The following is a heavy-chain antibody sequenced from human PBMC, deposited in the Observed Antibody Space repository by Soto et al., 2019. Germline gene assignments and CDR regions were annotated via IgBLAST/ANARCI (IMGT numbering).Heavy chain of an antibody. CDR1: GYTFTSYG. CDR3: ARVGFLEWLSYINFDY. Sequence: ASVKVSCKASGYTFTSYGISWVRQAPGQGLEWMGWISAYNGNTNYAQKLQGRVTMTTDTSTSTAYMELRSLRSDDTAVYYCARVGFLEWLSYINFDYWGQGTLVTVSS. J-gene: IGHJ4*02. V-gene: IGHV1-18*01. CDR2: ISAYNGNT. D-gene: IGHD3-3*01.